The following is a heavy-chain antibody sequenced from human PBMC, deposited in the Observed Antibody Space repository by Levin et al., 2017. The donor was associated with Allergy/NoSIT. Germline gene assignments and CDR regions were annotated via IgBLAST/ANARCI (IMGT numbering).Heavy chain of an antibody. CDR2: IKQDGSEK. D-gene: IGHD6-13*01. V-gene: IGHV3-7*01. CDR3: ARDSPYSSSWYNHYYDYYGMDV. Sequence: GGSLRLSCAASGFTFSSYWMSWVRQAPGKGLEWVANIKQDGSEKYYVDSVKGRFTISRDNAKNSLYLQMNSLRAEDTAVYYCARDSPYSSSWYNHYYDYYGMDVWGQGTTVTVSS. J-gene: IGHJ6*02. CDR1: GFTFSSYW.